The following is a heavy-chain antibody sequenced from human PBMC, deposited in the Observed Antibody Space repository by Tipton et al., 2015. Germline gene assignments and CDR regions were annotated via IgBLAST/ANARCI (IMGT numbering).Heavy chain of an antibody. CDR3: ARKLRYSSGWNFDS. V-gene: IGHV3-23*01. Sequence: GSLRLSCAASGFTFSSYTMTWVRQSPGRGLERVTTISAGGLSTYYPDSVRGRFTISRDDSHNTLYLQMNSLRAEDTAIYYCARKLRYSSGWNFDSWGQGSLVTVSS. CDR1: GFTFSSYT. CDR2: ISAGGLST. J-gene: IGHJ4*02. D-gene: IGHD6-19*01.